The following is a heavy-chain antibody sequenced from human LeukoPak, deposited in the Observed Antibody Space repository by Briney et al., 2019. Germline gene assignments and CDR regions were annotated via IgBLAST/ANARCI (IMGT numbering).Heavy chain of an antibody. CDR3: ARVASSGYYYGSFDY. CDR1: GFTFSSYA. J-gene: IGHJ4*02. Sequence: GGSLRLSCAASGFTFSSYAMSWVRQAPGKGLEWVSAISYSGGSTYYADSVKGRFTISRDNSKNTLYLQMNSLRAEDTAVYYCARVASSGYYYGSFDYWGQGTLVTVSS. CDR2: ISYSGGST. V-gene: IGHV3-23*01. D-gene: IGHD3-22*01.